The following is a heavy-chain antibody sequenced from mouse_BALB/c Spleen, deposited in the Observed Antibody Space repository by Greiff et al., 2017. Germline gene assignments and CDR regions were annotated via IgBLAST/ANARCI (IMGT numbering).Heavy chain of an antibody. V-gene: IGHV1-4*02. CDR1: GYTFTSYT. Sequence: VQLQQSAAELARPGASVKMSCKASGYTFTSYTMHWVKQRPGQGLEWIGYINPSSGYTEYNQKFKDKTTLTADKSSSTAYMQLSSLTSEDSAVYYCARDGNSFYYAMDYWGQGTSVTVSS. D-gene: IGHD2-1*01. CDR3: ARDGNSFYYAMDY. J-gene: IGHJ4*01. CDR2: INPSSGYT.